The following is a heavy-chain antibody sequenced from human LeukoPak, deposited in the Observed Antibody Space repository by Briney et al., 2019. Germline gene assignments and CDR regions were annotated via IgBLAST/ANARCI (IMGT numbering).Heavy chain of an antibody. J-gene: IGHJ3*02. Sequence: ASVKVSCKASGYTFTSYGISWVRQAPGQGLEWMGWISAYNGNTNYAQKLQGRVTMTTDTSTSTAYMELRSLRSDDTAVYYCASASGSYIGDAFDIWGQGTMVTVSS. CDR2: ISAYNGNT. CDR3: ASASGSYIGDAFDI. V-gene: IGHV1-18*01. D-gene: IGHD1-26*01. CDR1: GYTFTSYG.